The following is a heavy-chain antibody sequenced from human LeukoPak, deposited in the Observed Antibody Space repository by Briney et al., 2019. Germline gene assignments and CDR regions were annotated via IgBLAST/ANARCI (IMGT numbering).Heavy chain of an antibody. CDR1: GDSISSSNSY. V-gene: IGHV4-39*01. Sequence: SETLSLTCTVSGDSISSSNSYWGWIRQPPGKGLEWIGSIYYSGNTYYNASLKSRVTISVDTSKNQFSLKLTSVTAADTAVYYCASPPIYGGNSIADYWGQGTLVTVSS. J-gene: IGHJ4*02. D-gene: IGHD4-23*01. CDR2: IYYSGNT. CDR3: ASPPIYGGNSIADY.